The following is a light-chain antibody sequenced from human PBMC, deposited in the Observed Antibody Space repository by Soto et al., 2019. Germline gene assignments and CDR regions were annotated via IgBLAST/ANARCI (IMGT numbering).Light chain of an antibody. CDR1: SSDVGGYNY. CDR2: DVT. CDR3: CSHAGSYTDV. V-gene: IGLV2-11*01. J-gene: IGLJ1*01. Sequence: QSALTQPRSVSGSPGQSLTISCTGTSSDVGGYNYVSWYQQHPGKVPKLMIYDVTKRPSGVPDRFSGSKSGNTASLTISGLKAEDEADYYCCSHAGSYTDVFGTGTKVTVL.